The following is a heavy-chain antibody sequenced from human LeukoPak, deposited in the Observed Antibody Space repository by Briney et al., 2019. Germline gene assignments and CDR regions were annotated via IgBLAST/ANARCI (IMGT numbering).Heavy chain of an antibody. CDR3: AGPPGSDY. D-gene: IGHD2-15*01. V-gene: IGHV3-30-3*01. CDR2: ISYDGSNK. Sequence: GRSLRLSCAASGFTFSSYAMHWVRQAPGKGLEWVAVISYDGSNKYYADSVKGRFTISRDNSKNTLYLQMNSLRAEDTAVYYCAGPPGSDYWGQGTLVTVSS. J-gene: IGHJ4*02. CDR1: GFTFSSYA.